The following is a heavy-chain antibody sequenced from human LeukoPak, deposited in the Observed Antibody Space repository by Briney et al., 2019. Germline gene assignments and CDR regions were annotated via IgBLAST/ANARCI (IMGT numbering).Heavy chain of an antibody. CDR1: GFTFDDYA. CDR2: ISWNSGSI. CDR3: AKASYCSGGSCYIFDY. D-gene: IGHD2-15*01. V-gene: IGHV3-9*01. J-gene: IGHJ4*02. Sequence: PGGSLRLSCAASGFTFDDYAMHWVRQAPGKGLEWVSGISWNSGSIGYADSVKGRFTISRDNAKNSLYQQMNSLRAEDTALYYCAKASYCSGGSCYIFDYWGQGTLVTVSS.